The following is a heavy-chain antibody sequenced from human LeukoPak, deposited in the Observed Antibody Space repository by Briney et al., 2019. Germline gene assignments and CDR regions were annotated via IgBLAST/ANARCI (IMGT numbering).Heavy chain of an antibody. Sequence: GGSQRLSCAASGFTFSSYAMSWVRQAPGKGLEWVSAISGSGGSIYYADSVKGRFTISRDNSKNTLYLQMNSLRAEDTAVYYCAKGRSDYYGSGSYIDYWGQGTLVTVSS. CDR3: AKGRSDYYGSGSYIDY. CDR2: ISGSGGSI. V-gene: IGHV3-23*01. D-gene: IGHD3-10*01. J-gene: IGHJ4*02. CDR1: GFTFSSYA.